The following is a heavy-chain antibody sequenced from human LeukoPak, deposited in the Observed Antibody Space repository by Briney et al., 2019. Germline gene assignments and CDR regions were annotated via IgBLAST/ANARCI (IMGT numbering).Heavy chain of an antibody. CDR1: GFTFSSYG. J-gene: IGHJ4*02. Sequence: QPGGSLRLSCAASGFTFSSYGMHWVRQAPGKGLEWVAVIWYDGSNKCYADSVKGRFTISRDNSKNTLYLQMNSLRAEDTAVYYCARAAIAVAAVGDFDYWGQGTLVTVSS. D-gene: IGHD6-19*01. CDR3: ARAAIAVAAVGDFDY. V-gene: IGHV3-33*01. CDR2: IWYDGSNK.